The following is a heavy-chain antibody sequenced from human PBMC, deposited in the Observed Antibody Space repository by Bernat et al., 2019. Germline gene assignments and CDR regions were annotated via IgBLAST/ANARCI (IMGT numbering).Heavy chain of an antibody. CDR3: ASPPSYAYIWGSHPLRKAYYSYMDV. CDR1: GGTFSSYT. Sequence: QVQLVQSGAEVKKPGSSVKVSCKASGGTFSSYTISWVRQAPGQGLEWMGRIIPILGIANYAQKFQGRVTITADKSTSTACMELSSLRSEDMAVYYCASPPSYAYIWGSHPLRKAYYSYMDVWGKGTTVTVSS. V-gene: IGHV1-69*02. J-gene: IGHJ6*03. D-gene: IGHD3-16*01. CDR2: IIPILGIA.